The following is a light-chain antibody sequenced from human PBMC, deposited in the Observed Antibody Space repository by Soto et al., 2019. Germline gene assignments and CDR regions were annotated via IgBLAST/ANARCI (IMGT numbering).Light chain of an antibody. CDR1: QSVSSSY. CDR3: QQRSNWHPIT. J-gene: IGKJ5*01. Sequence: EIVLTQSPGTLSLSPGDRSTLSCRAGQSVSSSYLAWYQQKPGQAPRLVIYGASNRATGIPARFSGSGSGTDFTLTISSLEPEDFAVYYCQQRSNWHPITFGQGTRLEIK. V-gene: IGKV3D-20*02. CDR2: GAS.